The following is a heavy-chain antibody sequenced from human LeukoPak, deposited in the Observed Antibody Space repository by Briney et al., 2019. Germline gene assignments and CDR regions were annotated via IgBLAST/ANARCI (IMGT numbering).Heavy chain of an antibody. Sequence: PGGSLSLSCAASGFTFSSYGMHWVRQAPGKGLEWVAFIRYDGSNIYYADSVKGRFTISRDNSKNTLYLQMNSLRAEDTAVYYCAKEPMTTVTTADYWGQGTLVTVSS. CDR3: AKEPMTTVTTADY. D-gene: IGHD4-17*01. V-gene: IGHV3-30*02. CDR1: GFTFSSYG. J-gene: IGHJ4*02. CDR2: IRYDGSNI.